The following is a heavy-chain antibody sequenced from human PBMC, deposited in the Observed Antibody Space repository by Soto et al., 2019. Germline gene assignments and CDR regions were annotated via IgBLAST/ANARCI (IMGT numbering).Heavy chain of an antibody. Sequence: ASVKVSCKSCGYSFIIHSMTWVRQAPGQGLEWMGRISAYNGNTNYAQKLQGRVTMTTDTSTNTAYMELRSLRSDDTAVYYCARGAFCGGAPGCRDMDVWGQGTTVTVSS. CDR2: ISAYNGNT. J-gene: IGHJ6*02. CDR1: GYSFIIHS. D-gene: IGHD2-21*01. V-gene: IGHV1-18*01. CDR3: ARGAFCGGAPGCRDMDV.